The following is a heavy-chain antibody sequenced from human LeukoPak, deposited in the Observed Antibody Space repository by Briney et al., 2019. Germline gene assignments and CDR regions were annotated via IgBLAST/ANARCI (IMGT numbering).Heavy chain of an antibody. Sequence: PGGSLRLPCAASGFTFSNAWMSWVRQAPGKGLEWVGRIKSKTDGGTTDYAAPVKGRFTISRDDSKNTLYLQMNSLKTEDTAVYYCTTVLSSSWYSYYYYYMDVWGKGTTVTISS. CDR3: TTVLSSSWYSYYYYYMDV. CDR1: GFTFSNAW. D-gene: IGHD6-13*01. J-gene: IGHJ6*03. CDR2: IKSKTDGGTT. V-gene: IGHV3-15*01.